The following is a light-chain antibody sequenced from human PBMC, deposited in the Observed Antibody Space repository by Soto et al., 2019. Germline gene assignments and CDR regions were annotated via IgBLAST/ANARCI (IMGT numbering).Light chain of an antibody. CDR3: SSYTSSSTLV. V-gene: IGLV2-14*01. CDR2: EVS. CDR1: SSDVGGYNY. J-gene: IGLJ2*01. Sequence: QSALTKPASVSGSPGQSITISCTGTSSDVGGYNYVSWYQQHPGKAPKLMISEVSNRPSGVSNRFSGSKSGNTASLTISGLQAEDEADYYCSSYTSSSTLVFGGGTKVTVL.